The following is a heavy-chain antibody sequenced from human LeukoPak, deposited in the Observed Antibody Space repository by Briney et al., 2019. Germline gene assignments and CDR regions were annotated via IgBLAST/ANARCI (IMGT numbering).Heavy chain of an antibody. CDR1: GGSISSYY. Sequence: PSETLSLTCTVSGGSISSYYWSWIRQPAGKGLEWIGRIYTSGSTNYNPSLKSPVTMSVDTSKNQFSLKLSSVTAADTAVYYCARADGYSGSYYDYYYYYMDVWGKGTTVTVSS. V-gene: IGHV4-4*07. CDR3: ARADGYSGSYYDYYYYYMDV. J-gene: IGHJ6*03. CDR2: IYTSGST. D-gene: IGHD1-26*01.